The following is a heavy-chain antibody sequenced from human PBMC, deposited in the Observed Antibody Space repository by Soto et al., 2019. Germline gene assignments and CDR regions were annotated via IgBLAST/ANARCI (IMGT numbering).Heavy chain of an antibody. V-gene: IGHV1-69*13. Sequence: SVKVSCKASGGTFSSYAISWVRQAPGQGLEWMGGIIPIFGTANYAQKFQGRVTITADESTSTAYMELRSLRSEDTAVYYCARLRDWAYDAFDIWGQGTMVTVSS. D-gene: IGHD3-9*01. CDR2: IIPIFGTA. CDR1: GGTFSSYA. J-gene: IGHJ3*02. CDR3: ARLRDWAYDAFDI.